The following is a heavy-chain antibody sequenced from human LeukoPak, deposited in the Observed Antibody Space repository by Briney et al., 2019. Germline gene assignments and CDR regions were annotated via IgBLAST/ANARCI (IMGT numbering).Heavy chain of an antibody. CDR1: GFTFSSYG. J-gene: IGHJ4*02. CDR3: AKAGWTYYFDY. Sequence: PGRSLRLSCAASGFTFSSYGMHWVRQAPGKGLEWVAVISYDGSNKYYADSVKGRFTISRDNSKNTLYLQMNSLRAEDTAVYYCAKAGWTYYFDYWGQGTLVTVSS. CDR2: ISYDGSNK. D-gene: IGHD6-19*01. V-gene: IGHV3-30*18.